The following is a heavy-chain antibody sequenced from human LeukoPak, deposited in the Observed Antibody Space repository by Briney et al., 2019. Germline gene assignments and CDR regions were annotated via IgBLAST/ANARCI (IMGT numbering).Heavy chain of an antibody. D-gene: IGHD3-10*01. CDR1: GFTFSNYS. CDR2: IRGTSSYI. CDR3: ARGEYGSGSYHIDY. J-gene: IGHJ4*02. Sequence: GGSLRLSCAASGFTFSNYSMNWVRQAPGKGLEWVSFIRGTSSYIYYADSVKGRFTISRDNAKNSLYLQMNSLRAEDTAVYYCARGEYGSGSYHIDYWGQGTLVTVSS. V-gene: IGHV3-21*01.